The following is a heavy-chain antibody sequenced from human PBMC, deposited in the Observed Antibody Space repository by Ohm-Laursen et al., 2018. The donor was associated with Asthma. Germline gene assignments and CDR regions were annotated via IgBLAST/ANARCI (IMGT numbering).Heavy chain of an antibody. D-gene: IGHD3-9*01. CDR2: IYYSGST. CDR3: ARDTAPYDILTGSNRDYYYYYGMDV. CDR1: GGSISSGGYY. Sequence: TLSLTCTVSGGSISSGGYYWNWIRQHPGKGLEWIGYIYYSGSTYYNPSLKSRVTISVDTSKNQFSLKLSSVTAADTAVYYCARDTAPYDILTGSNRDYYYYYGMDVWGQGTTVTVSS. V-gene: IGHV4-31*03. J-gene: IGHJ6*02.